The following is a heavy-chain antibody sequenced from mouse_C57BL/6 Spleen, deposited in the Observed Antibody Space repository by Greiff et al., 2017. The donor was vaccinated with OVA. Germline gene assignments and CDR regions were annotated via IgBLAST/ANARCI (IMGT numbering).Heavy chain of an antibody. CDR1: GYSITSGYY. CDR3: AREGEWLPFAY. D-gene: IGHD2-2*01. Sequence: VQLQESGPGLVKPSQSLSLTCSVTGYSITSGYYWNWIRQFPGNKLEWMGYISYDGSNNYNPSLKNRISITRDTSKNQFFLKLNSVTTEDTATYYCAREGEWLPFAYWGQGTLVTVSA. CDR2: ISYDGSN. J-gene: IGHJ3*01. V-gene: IGHV3-6*01.